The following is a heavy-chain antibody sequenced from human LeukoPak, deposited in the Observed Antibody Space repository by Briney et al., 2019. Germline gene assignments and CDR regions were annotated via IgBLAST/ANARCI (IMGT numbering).Heavy chain of an antibody. V-gene: IGHV3-11*01. CDR3: ARAGFSSGWYVGH. Sequence: PGGSLRLSCAASGFTFSDDYMSWIPQTPGKGLEYIAYISTSGSSTYYAGSVRGRFTISRDNTEKSLHLQMNTLRAEDTGVYYCARAGFSSGWYVGHWGQGTLVTVSS. CDR1: GFTFSDDY. CDR2: ISTSGSST. J-gene: IGHJ4*02. D-gene: IGHD6-19*01.